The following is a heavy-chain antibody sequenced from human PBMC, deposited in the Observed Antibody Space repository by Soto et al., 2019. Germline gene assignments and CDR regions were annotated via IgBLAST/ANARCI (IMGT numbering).Heavy chain of an antibody. CDR1: GGSISSGDYY. CDR2: IYYSGST. CDR3: ARVDYDFWSGYHNWFDP. Sequence: PSETLSLTCTVSGGSISSGDYYWSWIRQPPGKGLEWIGYIYYSGSTYYNPSLKSRVTISVDTSKNQFSLKLSSVTAADTAVYYCARVDYDFWSGYHNWFDPWGQGTLVTVSS. V-gene: IGHV4-30-4*01. D-gene: IGHD3-3*01. J-gene: IGHJ5*02.